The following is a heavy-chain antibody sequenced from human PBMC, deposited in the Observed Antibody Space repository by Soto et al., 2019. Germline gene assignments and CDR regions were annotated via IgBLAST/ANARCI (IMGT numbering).Heavy chain of an antibody. CDR2: IWYDGRNK. Sequence: GGSLRLSCAASGFAFSSYGMHWVRQTSGKGLEWVAVIWYDGRNKYYADSVKGRFTISRDNSKNTLYLQMNSLRAEDTAVYYCAKDDGYSRNWGQGTLVTVSS. CDR3: AKDDGYSRN. D-gene: IGHD6-13*01. V-gene: IGHV3-33*06. CDR1: GFAFSSYG. J-gene: IGHJ4*02.